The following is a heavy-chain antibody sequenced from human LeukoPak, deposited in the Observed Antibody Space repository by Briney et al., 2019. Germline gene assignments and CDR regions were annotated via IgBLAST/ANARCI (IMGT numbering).Heavy chain of an antibody. V-gene: IGHV3-48*03. CDR1: GFTFSSYG. CDR3: ARESYYYDSSGLIPFDY. Sequence: GGSLRLSCAASGFTFSSYGMNWVRQAPGKGLEWVSYISSSGSTIYYADSVKGRFTISRDNAKNSLYLQMNSLRAEDAAVYYCARESYYYDSSGLIPFDYWGQGTLVTVSS. CDR2: ISSSGSTI. D-gene: IGHD3-22*01. J-gene: IGHJ4*02.